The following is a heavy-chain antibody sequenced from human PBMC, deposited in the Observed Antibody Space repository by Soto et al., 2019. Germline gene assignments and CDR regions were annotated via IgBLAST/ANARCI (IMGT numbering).Heavy chain of an antibody. J-gene: IGHJ4*02. Sequence: QVQLVESGGGVVQPGRSLRLSCAASGFTFSSYAMHWVRQPPGKGLVWVAVISYDGSNKYYADSVKGRFTISRDNSKNTLYLQMNSLRAEDTAVYYCARPARFLAYWFDYWGQGTLVTVSS. CDR1: GFTFSSYA. V-gene: IGHV3-30-3*01. D-gene: IGHD3-3*01. CDR2: ISYDGSNK. CDR3: ARPARFLAYWFDY.